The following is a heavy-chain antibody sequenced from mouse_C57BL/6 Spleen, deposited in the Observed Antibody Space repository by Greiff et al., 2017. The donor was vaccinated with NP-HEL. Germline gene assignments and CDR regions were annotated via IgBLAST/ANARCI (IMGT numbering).Heavy chain of an antibody. Sequence: GGGLVQPKGSLKLSCAASGFSFNTYAMNWVRQAPGKGLEWVARIRSKSNNYATYYADSVKDRFTISRDDSESMLYLQMNNLKTEDTAMYYCVRQEGGGWYFDVWGTGTTVTVSS. CDR3: VRQEGGGWYFDV. V-gene: IGHV10-1*01. J-gene: IGHJ1*03. CDR2: IRSKSNNYAT. CDR1: GFSFNTYA.